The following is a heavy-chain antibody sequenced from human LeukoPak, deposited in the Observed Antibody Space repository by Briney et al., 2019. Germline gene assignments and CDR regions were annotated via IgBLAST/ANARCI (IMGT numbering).Heavy chain of an antibody. Sequence: SETLSLTCTVSGGAISRYYWSWLRQPPGKGLEWIGYIYYSGGTNYNPTLESRVTISVDTSKNQFSLKLSSVTAADTAVYYCAVGGRDGYKYLPDYWGQGTLVTVST. CDR1: GGAISRYY. J-gene: IGHJ4*02. V-gene: IGHV4-59*01. D-gene: IGHD5-24*01. CDR2: IYYSGGT. CDR3: AVGGRDGYKYLPDY.